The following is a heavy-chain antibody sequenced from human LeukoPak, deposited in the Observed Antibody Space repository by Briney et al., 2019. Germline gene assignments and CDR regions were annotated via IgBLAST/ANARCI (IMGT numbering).Heavy chain of an antibody. V-gene: IGHV3-30*18. CDR1: GFTFSSYG. CDR3: AKAAGTTLDY. J-gene: IGHJ4*02. CDR2: ISYDGSNK. D-gene: IGHD1-1*01. Sequence: GGSLRLSCAASGFTFSSYGMHWVRQAPGKGLGWVAVISYDGSNKYYADSVKGRFAISRDNSKNTLYLQMNSLRAEDTAVYYCAKAAGTTLDYWGQGILVTVSS.